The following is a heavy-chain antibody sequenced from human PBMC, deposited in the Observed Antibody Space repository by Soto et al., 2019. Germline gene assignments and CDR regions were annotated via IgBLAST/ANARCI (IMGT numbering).Heavy chain of an antibody. V-gene: IGHV4-30-4*02. J-gene: IGHJ6*02. D-gene: IGHD2-15*01. CDR3: ARLPFFCSGSGCNYNFYGLDV. CDR1: GGAISSADFY. CDR2: IFYSGST. Sequence: SDTLSLTGTVSGGAISSADFYWTWIRQPPGKGLEWIGHIFYSGSTYYNPSLKSRLAISVDTSRNQFSLKVNSVTAADTAVYYCARLPFFCSGSGCNYNFYGLDVWGQGTTVTVSS.